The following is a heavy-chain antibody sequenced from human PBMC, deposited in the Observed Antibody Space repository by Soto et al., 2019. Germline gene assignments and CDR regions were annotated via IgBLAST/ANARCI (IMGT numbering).Heavy chain of an antibody. V-gene: IGHV2-5*02. CDR3: ARRYCSSTSCYNWFDP. J-gene: IGHJ5*02. D-gene: IGHD2-2*01. CDR1: GFSLSTSGVG. CDR2: IYWDDDK. Sequence: SGPTLVNPTQTLTLTCAFSGFSLSTSGVGVGWIRQPPGKALEWLALIYWDDDKRYSPSLKSRLTITKDTSKNQVVLTMTNMDPVDTATYYCARRYCSSTSCYNWFDPWAEGTLVTVSS.